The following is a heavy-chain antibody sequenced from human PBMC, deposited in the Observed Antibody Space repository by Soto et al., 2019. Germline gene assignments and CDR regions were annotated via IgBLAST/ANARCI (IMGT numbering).Heavy chain of an antibody. Sequence: QVQLVESGGGVVRPGRSLRLSCAASGFTFSSYGMHWFRQAPGKGLQWVAVIWSDGSNEKYADSVKGRFTISRDNSKNTLDLQMNSLRVEDTALYYCARILLVPGYSYASDHGGQGTLVTVSS. CDR3: ARILLVPGYSYASDH. CDR2: IWSDGSNE. J-gene: IGHJ4*02. D-gene: IGHD5-18*01. V-gene: IGHV3-33*01. CDR1: GFTFSSYG.